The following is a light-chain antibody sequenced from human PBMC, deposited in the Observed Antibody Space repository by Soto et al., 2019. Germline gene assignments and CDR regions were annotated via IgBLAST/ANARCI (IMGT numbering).Light chain of an antibody. CDR2: GAS. Sequence: ELVLTQSPDTLSLSPGEIATLSCRASQTVPGNYLACFQQKPGQAPRLLIYGASNRAPAIPDRFSGIGAWTYFTLTISRLESEDFAIYYYHQYKTPPWTVGQGTRV. V-gene: IGKV3-20*01. CDR3: HQYKTPPWT. CDR1: QTVPGNY. J-gene: IGKJ1*01.